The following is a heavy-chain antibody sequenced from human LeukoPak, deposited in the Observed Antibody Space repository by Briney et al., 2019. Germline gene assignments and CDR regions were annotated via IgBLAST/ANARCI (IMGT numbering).Heavy chain of an antibody. CDR2: ISGSGGTT. V-gene: IGHV3-23*01. Sequence: PGGSLRLSCVASGFTFSSNALTWVRQAPGKGLERVSVISGSGGTTHYADSVKGRFSISRDNSKNTLYLQMNSLRAEDTAVYYCAKGRIDYPWYFDYWGQGTLVTVSS. J-gene: IGHJ4*02. CDR3: AKGRIDYPWYFDY. CDR1: GFTFSSNA. D-gene: IGHD4-11*01.